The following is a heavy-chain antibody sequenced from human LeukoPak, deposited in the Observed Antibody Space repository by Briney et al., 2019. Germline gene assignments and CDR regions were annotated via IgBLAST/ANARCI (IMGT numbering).Heavy chain of an antibody. Sequence: AGGSLRLSCAASGFTFDDYAMHWVRQAPGKGLEWVSGISWNSGSIGYADSVKGRFTISRDNAKNSLYLQMNSLRAEDTALYYCAKALAPVTPGWCFDLWGRGTLVTVSS. D-gene: IGHD4-17*01. V-gene: IGHV3-9*01. CDR2: ISWNSGSI. J-gene: IGHJ2*01. CDR1: GFTFDDYA. CDR3: AKALAPVTPGWCFDL.